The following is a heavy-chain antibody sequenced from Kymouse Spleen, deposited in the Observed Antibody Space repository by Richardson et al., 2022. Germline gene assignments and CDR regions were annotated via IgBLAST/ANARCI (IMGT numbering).Heavy chain of an antibody. CDR3: ARHPYRYFDWLLYPDAFDI. Sequence: EVQLVQSGAEVKKPGESLKISCKGSGYSFTSYWIGWVRQMPGKGLEWMGIIYPGDSDTRYSPSFQGQVTISADKSISTAYLQWSSLKASDTAMYYCARHPYRYFDWLLYPDAFDIWGQGTMVTVSS. CDR1: GYSFTSYW. CDR2: IYPGDSDT. J-gene: IGHJ3*02. V-gene: IGHV5-51*01. D-gene: IGHD3-9*01.